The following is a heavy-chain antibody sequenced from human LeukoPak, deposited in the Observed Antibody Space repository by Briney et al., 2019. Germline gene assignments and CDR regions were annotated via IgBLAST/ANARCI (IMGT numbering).Heavy chain of an antibody. V-gene: IGHV4-31*03. CDR2: IYYSGST. CDR3: ARAIPAAYYFGY. D-gene: IGHD2-2*01. Sequence: SETLSLTCTVSGGSISSGGYYWSWIRQHPGKGLEWIGYIYYSGSTYYNPSLKSRVTISVDTSKNQFSLKLSSVTAADTAVYYCARAIPAAYYFGYWGQGTLVTVSS. CDR1: GGSISSGGYY. J-gene: IGHJ4*02.